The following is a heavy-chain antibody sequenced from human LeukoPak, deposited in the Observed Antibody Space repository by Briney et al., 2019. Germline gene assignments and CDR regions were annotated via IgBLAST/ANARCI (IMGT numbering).Heavy chain of an antibody. J-gene: IGHJ5*02. V-gene: IGHV3-30*04. CDR3: ARDREYCSGTSCTAKNWFDP. CDR1: GFTFNNYA. CDR2: ISYDGSVK. D-gene: IGHD2-2*01. Sequence: GGSLRLSCAASGFTFNNYALHWARQAPGKGLEWVAVISYDGSVKYYAESAKGRFTISRDNSKSNLYLQMNSLRAEDTAVYYCARDREYCSGTSCTAKNWFDPWGQGTLVTVSS.